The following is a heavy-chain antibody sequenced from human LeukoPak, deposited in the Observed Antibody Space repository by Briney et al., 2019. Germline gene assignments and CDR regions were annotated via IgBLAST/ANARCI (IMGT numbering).Heavy chain of an antibody. CDR3: VSGDTGSGYCY. V-gene: IGHV3-23*01. Sequence: PGGSLRLSCGASGFTFSSHAMSWVRQTPERGLEWVSAITGGGDSAYYPDSVKGRFTISRDNSKNTLYLQMNNLGAEDTALYYCVSGDTGSGYCYWGQGTLVTVSS. J-gene: IGHJ4*02. D-gene: IGHD3-22*01. CDR1: GFTFSSHA. CDR2: ITGGGDSA.